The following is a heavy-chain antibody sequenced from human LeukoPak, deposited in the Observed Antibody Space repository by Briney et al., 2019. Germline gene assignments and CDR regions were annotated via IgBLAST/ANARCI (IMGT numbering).Heavy chain of an antibody. D-gene: IGHD6-19*01. CDR1: GFTFDIYA. CDR2: ISDQGGST. Sequence: GGSLRLSCAASGFTFDIYAMHWVRQAPGKGLEYVSGISDQGGSTYYANSVKGRFTISRDNSKNTLYLQMGSLRAEDTAVYYCARVDSTGWDDAFDYWGREPWSPSPQ. CDR3: ARVDSTGWDDAFDY. V-gene: IGHV3-64*01. J-gene: IGHJ4*02.